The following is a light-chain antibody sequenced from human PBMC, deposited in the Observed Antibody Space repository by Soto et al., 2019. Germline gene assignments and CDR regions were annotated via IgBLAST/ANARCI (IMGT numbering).Light chain of an antibody. CDR1: QSVGSN. CDR2: GAS. J-gene: IGKJ2*01. Sequence: EILMTQSPATLSVCPGERASLSCRASQSVGSNLAWYQQTAGQAPRLLIYGASTRATGIPARFSGSGSGTEFTLTISSLQSEDFAVYSCQQYTNWPYTFGQGTKLEIK. CDR3: QQYTNWPYT. V-gene: IGKV3-15*01.